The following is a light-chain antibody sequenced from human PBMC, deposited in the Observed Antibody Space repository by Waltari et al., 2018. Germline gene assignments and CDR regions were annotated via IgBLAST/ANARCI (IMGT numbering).Light chain of an antibody. V-gene: IGKV4-1*01. CDR2: WAS. J-gene: IGKJ2*01. Sequence: DIVMTKSPDSLAVSLGEQATITCKSRQSVLYSSNNKNYLSWYQQRPGQPPKLLIYWASTRESGVPDRFSGSGSGTDFTLTISTLQAEDVAVYFCQQYYSLPYTFGQGTKLEIK. CDR3: QQYYSLPYT. CDR1: QSVLYSSNNKNY.